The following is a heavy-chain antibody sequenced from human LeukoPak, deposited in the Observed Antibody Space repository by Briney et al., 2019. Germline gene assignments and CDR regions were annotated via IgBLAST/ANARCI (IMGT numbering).Heavy chain of an antibody. Sequence: PGGSLRLSCVASGFPFSSYWMTWVRQAPGKGLEWVANIKQDGSKKSYVDSVKGRFTISRDNAKNSLYLQMYSLRAEGTAIYYCTRVGYIDEGIDYWGQGTLVTVSS. J-gene: IGHJ4*02. CDR3: TRVGYIDEGIDY. D-gene: IGHD5-24*01. CDR1: GFPFSSYW. CDR2: IKQDGSKK. V-gene: IGHV3-7*04.